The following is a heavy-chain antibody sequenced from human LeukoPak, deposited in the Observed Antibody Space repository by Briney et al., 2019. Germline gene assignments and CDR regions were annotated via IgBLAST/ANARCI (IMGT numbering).Heavy chain of an antibody. D-gene: IGHD2-15*01. CDR3: ARDGRLLNYNMDV. V-gene: IGHV3-21*01. CDR1: GFTLSGYS. Sequence: GGSLRLPCAASGFTLSGYSMNWVRQAPGKGLEWVSSISSSSSYIYYADSVKGRFTISRDNAKKSMYLQMNSLRAEDTAVYYCARDGRLLNYNMDVWGKGTTVTVSS. J-gene: IGHJ6*03. CDR2: ISSSSSYI.